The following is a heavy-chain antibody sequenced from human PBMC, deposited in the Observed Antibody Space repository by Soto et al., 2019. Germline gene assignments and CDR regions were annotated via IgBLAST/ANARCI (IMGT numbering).Heavy chain of an antibody. CDR3: ARRISSGSSSWYLRDWFDP. CDR1: GGSISSSSYY. D-gene: IGHD6-13*01. CDR2: LYYSGST. J-gene: IGHJ5*02. V-gene: IGHV4-39*01. Sequence: QLQLQESGPGLVKPSETLSLTCTVSGGSISSSSYYWGWIRQPPGKGLEWIGSLYYSGSTYYNPSLNSRVTLSVDTSKNQFSLKLSSVTAADTAVYYCARRISSGSSSWYLRDWFDPWGQGTLVTVSS.